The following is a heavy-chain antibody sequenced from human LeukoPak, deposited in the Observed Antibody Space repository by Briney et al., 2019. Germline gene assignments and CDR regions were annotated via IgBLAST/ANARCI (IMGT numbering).Heavy chain of an antibody. CDR3: ANLEDCSGGSCYFQH. J-gene: IGHJ1*01. V-gene: IGHV3-23*01. D-gene: IGHD2-15*01. CDR2: ISGSGGST. Sequence: SWIRQHPGEGLEWVSAISGSGGSTYYADSVKGRFTISRDNSKNTLYLQMNSLRAEDTAVYYCANLEDCSGGSCYFQHWGQGTLVTVSS.